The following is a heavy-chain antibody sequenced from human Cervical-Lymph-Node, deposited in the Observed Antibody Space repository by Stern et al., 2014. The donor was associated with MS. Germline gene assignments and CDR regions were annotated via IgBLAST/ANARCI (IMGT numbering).Heavy chain of an antibody. CDR3: ARGGRGVGLEY. D-gene: IGHD3-10*01. CDR1: GFTFSTYA. Sequence: VHLVESGGGVVQPGRSLSLSCAASGFTFSTYAMHWVRQAPGKGLEWVAFVAYDGTQRNSTDSVKARFTISRDNSKNTLYLHMNSLRDEDTAVYFCARGGRGVGLEYWGQGALVTVSS. J-gene: IGHJ4*02. V-gene: IGHV3-30-3*01. CDR2: VAYDGTQR.